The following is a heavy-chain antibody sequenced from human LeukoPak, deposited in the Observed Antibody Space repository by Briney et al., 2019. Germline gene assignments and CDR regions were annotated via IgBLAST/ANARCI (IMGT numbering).Heavy chain of an antibody. CDR1: GYSFTSYW. CDR3: ARKKDIVVVPAAEDAFDI. J-gene: IGHJ3*02. CDR2: IDPSDSYT. D-gene: IGHD2-2*01. Sequence: GESLRISCKGSGYSFTSYWISWVRQMPGKGLEWMVRIDPSDSYTNYSPSFQGHVTISADKSISTAYLQWSSLKASDTAMYYCARKKDIVVVPAAEDAFDIWGQGTMVTVSS. V-gene: IGHV5-10-1*01.